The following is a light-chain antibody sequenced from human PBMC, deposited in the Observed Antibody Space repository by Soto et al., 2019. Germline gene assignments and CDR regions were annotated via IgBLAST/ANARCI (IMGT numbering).Light chain of an antibody. CDR3: QQYGSAPPYT. J-gene: IGKJ2*01. V-gene: IGKV3-20*01. Sequence: EIVMTQSPDTLSVFPGERATLSCRASQSVGTNLAWYQQRPGQAPRLLIYGASTRAAGVSTRFSGSGSETDFTLTISRLEPEDSAVYYCQQYGSAPPYTFGQGTKLELK. CDR1: QSVGTN. CDR2: GAS.